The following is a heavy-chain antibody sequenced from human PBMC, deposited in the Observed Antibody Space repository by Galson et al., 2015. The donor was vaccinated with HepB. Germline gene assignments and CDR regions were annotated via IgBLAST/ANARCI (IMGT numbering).Heavy chain of an antibody. CDR2: IYPGDSDT. CDR1: GYSFTTYW. J-gene: IGHJ4*02. CDR3: ARQRHCSDGTCYGDN. D-gene: IGHD2-15*01. Sequence: QSGAEVKKPGESLKISCKGSGYSFTTYWIGWVRQMPGKGLEWMGIIYPGDSDTRYSPSFQGQVTISADKSISTAYLQWSSLKASDTAMYYCARQRHCSDGTCYGDNWGQGTLVTVSS. V-gene: IGHV5-51*01.